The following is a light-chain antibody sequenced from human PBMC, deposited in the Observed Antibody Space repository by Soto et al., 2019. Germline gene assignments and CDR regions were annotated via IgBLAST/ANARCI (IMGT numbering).Light chain of an antibody. CDR2: KAS. J-gene: IGKJ4*01. CDR3: HQYVSYPLT. V-gene: IGKV1-5*03. Sequence: DIQMTQSPSTLSAFIGDRVTITCRASQSISAWLAWYQHKPGTAPKLLIYKASNLESGVPSRFSGSGSGTEFTLTISSLQPDDFATYSCHQYVSYPLTFGGGTKVEIK. CDR1: QSISAW.